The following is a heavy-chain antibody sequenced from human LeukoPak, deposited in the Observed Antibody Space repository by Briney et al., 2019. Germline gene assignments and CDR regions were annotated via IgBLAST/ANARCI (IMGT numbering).Heavy chain of an antibody. CDR3: AKEAVAGTYSLHYFDY. Sequence: PGGSLRLSCAASGFTFSSYSMNWVRQAPGKGLEWVSSISSSSSYIYYADSVKGRFTISRDNAKNSLYLQMNSLRAEDTAVYYCAKEAVAGTYSLHYFDYWGQGTLVTVSS. CDR2: ISSSSSYI. J-gene: IGHJ4*02. CDR1: GFTFSSYS. V-gene: IGHV3-21*04. D-gene: IGHD6-19*01.